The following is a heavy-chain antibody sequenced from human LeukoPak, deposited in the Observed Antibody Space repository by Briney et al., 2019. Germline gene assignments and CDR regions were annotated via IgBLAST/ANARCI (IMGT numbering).Heavy chain of an antibody. CDR1: GFSFTDYP. D-gene: IGHD3-9*01. CDR2: IRTTAEGAKYA. V-gene: IGHV3-48*02. J-gene: IGHJ4*02. Sequence: PGGSLRLSCATSGFSFTDYPMNWVRQAPGKGLEWISNIRTTAEGAKYAYYADSVKGRVTISRDDGKNTLYLRMNSLRDDDTAVYYCATDQRYAFDYWGQGILVTASS. CDR3: ATDQRYAFDY.